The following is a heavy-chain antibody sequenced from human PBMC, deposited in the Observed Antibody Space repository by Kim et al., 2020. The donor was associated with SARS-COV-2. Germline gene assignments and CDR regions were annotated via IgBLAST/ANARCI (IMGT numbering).Heavy chain of an antibody. Sequence: QKFQGRVTMTRNTSIRTADMELSSLRSEDTAVYYCARVRLLSYRGNWFDPWGQGTLVTVSS. CDR3: ARVRLLSYRGNWFDP. V-gene: IGHV1-8*01. D-gene: IGHD3-10*01. J-gene: IGHJ5*02.